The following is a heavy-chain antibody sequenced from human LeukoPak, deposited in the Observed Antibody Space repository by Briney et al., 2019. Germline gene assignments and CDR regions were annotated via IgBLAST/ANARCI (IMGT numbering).Heavy chain of an antibody. CDR1: GYSISSGYY. CDR3: ARQPRSYYSEAVDY. V-gene: IGHV4-38-2*02. CDR2: IYYSGST. J-gene: IGHJ4*02. D-gene: IGHD1-26*01. Sequence: SETLSLTCTVSGYSISSGYYWGWIRQPPGKGLEWIGSIYYSGSTYYNPSLKSRVTISVDTSKNQFSLKLSSVTAADTAVYYCARQPRSYYSEAVDYWGQGTLVTVSS.